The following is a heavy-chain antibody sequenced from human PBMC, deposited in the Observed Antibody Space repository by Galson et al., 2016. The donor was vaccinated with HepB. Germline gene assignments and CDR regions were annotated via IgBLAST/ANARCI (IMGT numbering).Heavy chain of an antibody. CDR3: AREDSSGYYYFDY. CDR2: ITGSGVT. D-gene: IGHD3-22*01. Sequence: SLRLSCAASGFTFSNHAMSWVRQAPGKGLEWVSVITGSGVTYYADSVKGRFTISRDNSKNTLYLQMNSLRAEDTAVYYCAREDSSGYYYFDYWGRGTLVTVSS. V-gene: IGHV3-23*01. J-gene: IGHJ4*02. CDR1: GFTFSNHA.